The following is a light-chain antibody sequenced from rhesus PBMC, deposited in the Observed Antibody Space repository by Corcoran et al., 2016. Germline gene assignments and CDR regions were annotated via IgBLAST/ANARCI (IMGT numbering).Light chain of an antibody. CDR2: KAS. J-gene: IGKJ4*01. CDR3: QHGYGILT. V-gene: IGKV1-25*01. CDR1: QGISNN. Sequence: DIQMTQSPSSLSASVGDRVTITCRSSQGISNNLAWYQQKQGKVPKLLIYKASTLQSWIPSRFSGSGSGTDVTITISSLQPEDFAAYYCQHGYGILTFGGGNKVEIK.